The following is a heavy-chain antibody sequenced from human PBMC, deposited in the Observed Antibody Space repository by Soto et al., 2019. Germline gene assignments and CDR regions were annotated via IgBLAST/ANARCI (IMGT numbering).Heavy chain of an antibody. J-gene: IGHJ6*02. CDR3: SRGPGGGMDV. Sequence: QVQLVQSGAEVKKPGSSVKVSCKASGGTFSSYASSWERQAPGQGLEWMGGIIPIFGTANYAQKLQGRVTITADESTSTAYMELSSLRSEDKAVYYWSRGPGGGMDVWGQGTTVTVSS. CDR1: GGTFSSYA. V-gene: IGHV1-69*01. CDR2: IIPIFGTA. D-gene: IGHD3-16*01.